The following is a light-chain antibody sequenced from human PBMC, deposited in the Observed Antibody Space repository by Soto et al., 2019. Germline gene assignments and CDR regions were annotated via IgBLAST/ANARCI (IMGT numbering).Light chain of an antibody. CDR3: QQYNDWPPLT. CDR2: GAS. V-gene: IGKV3-15*01. CDR1: QSIINN. Sequence: EIVMTQSPDTLSVSPGERATLSCRASQSIINNLAWYQQKPGQAPRLLIYGASIRATGFPARFSGSGSGTEFTLTISSLQSEDFAVYYCQQYNDWPPLTFGGRTKVELK. J-gene: IGKJ4*01.